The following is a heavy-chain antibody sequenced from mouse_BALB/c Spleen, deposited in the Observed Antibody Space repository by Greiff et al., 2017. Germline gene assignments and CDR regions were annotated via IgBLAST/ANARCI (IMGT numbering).Heavy chain of an antibody. CDR1: GFTFSSYA. CDR2: ISSGGST. J-gene: IGHJ1*01. CDR3: ARGHGYDSHWYFDV. V-gene: IGHV5-6-5*01. D-gene: IGHD2-2*01. Sequence: EVKLMESGGGLVKPGGSLKLSCAASGFTFSSYAMSWVRQTPEKRLEWVASISSGGSTYYPDSVKGRFTISRDNARNILYLQMSSLRSEDTAMYYCARGHGYDSHWYFDVWGAGTTVTVSS.